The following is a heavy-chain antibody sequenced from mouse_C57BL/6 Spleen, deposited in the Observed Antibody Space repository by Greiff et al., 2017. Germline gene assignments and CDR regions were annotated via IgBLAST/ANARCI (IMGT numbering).Heavy chain of an antibody. CDR1: GYTFTDYN. D-gene: IGHD2-12*01. V-gene: IGHV1-18*01. CDR3: ARQLLLSMYD. J-gene: IGHJ4*01. CDR2: INPNNGGT. Sequence: VQLQQSGPELVKPGASVKIPCKASGYTFTDYNMEWVKQSHGKSLEWIGDINPNNGGTIYNQKFKGKATLTGDKSSSTAYMELRSLTSEDTAVYYCARQLLLSMYDWGQGTSVTASS.